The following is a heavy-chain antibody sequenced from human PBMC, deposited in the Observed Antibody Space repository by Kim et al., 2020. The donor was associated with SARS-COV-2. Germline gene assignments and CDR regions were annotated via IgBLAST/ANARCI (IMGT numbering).Heavy chain of an antibody. V-gene: IGHV3-74*01. Sequence: SDGSSISYADSVQGRFTISRDNAKNTLYLQMNSLRAEDTAVYYSARGFDYWGQGTLVTVSS. J-gene: IGHJ4*02. CDR3: ARGFDY. CDR2: SDGSSI.